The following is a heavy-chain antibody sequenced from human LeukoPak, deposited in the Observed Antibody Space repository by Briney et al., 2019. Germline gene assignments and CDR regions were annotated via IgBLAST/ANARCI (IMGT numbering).Heavy chain of an antibody. Sequence: GGSLRLSCAASGITFGNNWMHWVRQGPGKGLVWISRINGGGGGAIYADSVKGRFTVSRDNAKNTLYLQMNSLRAEDTAVYYCARDVPHNWFDTWGQGTLVTVSS. J-gene: IGHJ5*02. CDR3: ARDVPHNWFDT. V-gene: IGHV3-74*01. CDR1: GITFGNNW. CDR2: INGGGGGA.